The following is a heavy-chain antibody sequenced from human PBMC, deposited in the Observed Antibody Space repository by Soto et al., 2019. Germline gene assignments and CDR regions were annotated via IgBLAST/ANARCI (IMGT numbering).Heavy chain of an antibody. Sequence: DVQLVESGGGLVQPGGSLRVSCAASGFTLGSHRIHWVRQPPGKGLEWVSRIDTDGGGTSYAGPVEGRFNISTDNAKNTVYLQMNGLRAEDTAVYYCATVFDLWGKGTLVTVSS. V-gene: IGHV3-74*01. J-gene: IGHJ5*02. CDR3: ATVFDL. CDR1: GFTLGSHR. CDR2: IDTDGGGT.